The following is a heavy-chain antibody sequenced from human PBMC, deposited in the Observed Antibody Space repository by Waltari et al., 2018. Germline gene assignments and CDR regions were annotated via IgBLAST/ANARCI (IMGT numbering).Heavy chain of an antibody. D-gene: IGHD2-21*01. CDR2: IYWNDDE. CDR1: GFSLNTHEVD. CDR3: ASQSYCGGDCSPPYFDY. J-gene: IGHJ4*02. Sequence: QITLKESGPTLVKPTQTLTLTCTFSGFSLNTHEVDVGWIRQPPGKALEWLAIIYWNDDERYSPSLKSRLTITQDTSKNQLVLTMTNMEAVDTATYYCASQSYCGGDCSPPYFDYWGQGILVTVSS. V-gene: IGHV2-5*01.